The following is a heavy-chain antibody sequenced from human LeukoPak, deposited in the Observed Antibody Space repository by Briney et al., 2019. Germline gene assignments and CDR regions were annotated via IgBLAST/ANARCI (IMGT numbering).Heavy chain of an antibody. CDR3: ARGLWFGESNAFDI. D-gene: IGHD3-10*01. CDR2: IYYSGST. J-gene: IGHJ3*02. CDR1: GGPISSSSYY. V-gene: IGHV4-39*07. Sequence: SETLSLTCTVSGGPISSSSYYWGWIRQPPGKGLEWIGSIYYSGSTYYNPSLKSRVTISVDTSKNQFSLKLSSVTAADTAVYYCARGLWFGESNAFDIWGQGTMVTVSS.